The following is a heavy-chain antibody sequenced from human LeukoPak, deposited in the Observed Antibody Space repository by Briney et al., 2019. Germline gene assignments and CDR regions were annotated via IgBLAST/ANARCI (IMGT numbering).Heavy chain of an antibody. Sequence: ASVKVSCKASGYTFTSYDINWVRQATGQGLEWMGWMNPNSGNTGYAQKFQGRATMTRNTSISTAYMELSSLRSEDTAVYYCARGNSGYDLYYFDYWGQGTLVTVSS. D-gene: IGHD5-12*01. J-gene: IGHJ4*02. V-gene: IGHV1-8*01. CDR2: MNPNSGNT. CDR3: ARGNSGYDLYYFDY. CDR1: GYTFTSYD.